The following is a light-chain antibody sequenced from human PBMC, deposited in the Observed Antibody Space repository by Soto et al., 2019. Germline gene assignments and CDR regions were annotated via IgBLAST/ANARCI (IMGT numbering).Light chain of an antibody. J-gene: IGKJ4*01. V-gene: IGKV3-15*01. Sequence: ETVMTQSPATLSVSPGERATLSCRASESVSNKLAWYQQTPGQAPRLLIHGASTRATGIPARFSGSGSGTEFTLTISSLQSGDFAVYYCQQHNSWPLTFGGGTKVPIK. CDR1: ESVSNK. CDR3: QQHNSWPLT. CDR2: GAS.